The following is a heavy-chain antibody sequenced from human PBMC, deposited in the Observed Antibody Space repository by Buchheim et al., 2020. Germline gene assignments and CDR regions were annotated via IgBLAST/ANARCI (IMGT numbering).Heavy chain of an antibody. V-gene: IGHV3-30*18. Sequence: QVQLVESGGGVVQPGRSLRLSCAASGFTFSSYAMHWVRQAPGKGLDWVAAISYDGSNIYYADSVKGRFTISRDNSKNALYLQMNSLRTEDSAVYYCAKGWLYFGELLPWGQGTL. CDR2: ISYDGSNI. D-gene: IGHD3-10*01. J-gene: IGHJ5*02. CDR1: GFTFSSYA. CDR3: AKGWLYFGELLP.